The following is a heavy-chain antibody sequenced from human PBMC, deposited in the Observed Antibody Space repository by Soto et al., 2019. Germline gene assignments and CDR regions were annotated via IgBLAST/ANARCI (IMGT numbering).Heavy chain of an antibody. J-gene: IGHJ6*02. D-gene: IGHD6-13*01. CDR2: ISGDNINS. V-gene: IGHV1-18*01. CDR1: GFTFSDYG. CDR3: GREGQQLAQEKYYQFNGMDV. Sequence: ASVKVSCKASGFTFSDYGLSWVRQAPGQPLEWMGWISGDNINSKYSQKFQGRLTMTTDTFTATASMELRSLTSDDTAVYYCGREGQQLAQEKYYQFNGMDVWGQGTTVTVSS.